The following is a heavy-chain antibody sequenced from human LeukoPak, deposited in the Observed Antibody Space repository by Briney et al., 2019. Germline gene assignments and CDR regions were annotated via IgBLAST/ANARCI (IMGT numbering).Heavy chain of an antibody. CDR2: VYYSGST. V-gene: IGHV4-59*01. CDR1: GGSIRGYY. D-gene: IGHD2-15*01. CDR3: ARVGVCSSGSCYEDY. J-gene: IGHJ4*02. Sequence: SETLSLTCTVSGGSIRGYYWSWIRQPPGKGLEWIGYVYYSGSTDYNPSLKSRVMISVDTSKNQFSLNLNSVTASDTAIYYCARVGVCSSGSCYEDYWGQGTLVTVSS.